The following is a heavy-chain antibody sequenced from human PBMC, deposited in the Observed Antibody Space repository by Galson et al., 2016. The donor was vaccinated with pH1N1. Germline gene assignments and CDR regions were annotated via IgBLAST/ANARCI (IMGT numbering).Heavy chain of an antibody. J-gene: IGHJ6*02. CDR1: GYTFTSNA. CDR2: INTNTGNP. Sequence: SVKVSCKASGYTFTSNAMNWVRQAPGQGLEWMGWINTNTGNPTYAQGFTGRFVFSLDTSVTMAYLQISSLKAEDTAVYYCARSYCSSTSCYGGSYYYYGMDCWGQGTTVTVSS. V-gene: IGHV7-4-1*04. CDR3: ARSYCSSTSCYGGSYYYYGMDC. D-gene: IGHD2-2*01.